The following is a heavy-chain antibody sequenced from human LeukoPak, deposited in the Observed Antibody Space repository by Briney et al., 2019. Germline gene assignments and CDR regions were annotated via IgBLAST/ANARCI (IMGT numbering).Heavy chain of an antibody. V-gene: IGHV3-30-3*01. CDR2: ISYDGSNK. Sequence: PGRSLRLSCAASGFTFSSYAMHWVRQAPGKGLEWVAVISYDGSNKYYADSVKGRFTISRDNSKNTLHLQMNSLRVEDTAVYYCARAAIAQTTILGYWGQGTLVTVSS. J-gene: IGHJ4*02. D-gene: IGHD3-9*01. CDR3: ARAAIAQTTILGY. CDR1: GFTFSSYA.